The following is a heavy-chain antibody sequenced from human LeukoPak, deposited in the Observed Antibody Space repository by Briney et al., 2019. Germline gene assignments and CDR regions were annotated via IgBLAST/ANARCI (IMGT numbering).Heavy chain of an antibody. D-gene: IGHD3-9*01. CDR2: ISSSGSTI. CDR1: GFTFSSYE. CDR3: ARGQRYFGWSSTPFDY. J-gene: IGHJ4*02. V-gene: IGHV3-48*03. Sequence: GGSLRLSCAASGFTFSSYEMNWVRQAPGKGLEWVSYISSSGSTIYYADSVKGRFTISRDNAKNSLYLQMNSLRAEDTAVYYCARGQRYFGWSSTPFDYWGQGTLVTVSS.